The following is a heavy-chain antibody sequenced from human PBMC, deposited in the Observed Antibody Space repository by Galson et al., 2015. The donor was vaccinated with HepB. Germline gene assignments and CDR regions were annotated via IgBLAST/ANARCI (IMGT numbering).Heavy chain of an antibody. CDR2: IDPSDSYT. D-gene: IGHD2-2*01. CDR1: GYSFTSYW. V-gene: IGHV5-10-1*01. Sequence: QSGAEVKKPGESLGISCTDSGYSFTSYWISWVRQMPGKGLEWMGRIDPSDSYTNYSPSFQGHVTISADKSISTAYLQWSSLKASDTAMFYCARFPLPYCSSTSCYPNWFDPWGQGTLVTVSS. CDR3: ARFPLPYCSSTSCYPNWFDP. J-gene: IGHJ5*02.